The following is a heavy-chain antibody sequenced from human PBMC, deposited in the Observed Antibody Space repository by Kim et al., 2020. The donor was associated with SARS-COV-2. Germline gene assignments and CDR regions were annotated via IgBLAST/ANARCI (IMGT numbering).Heavy chain of an antibody. CDR3: ARRSTGTYYFDY. D-gene: IGHD1-1*01. Sequence: SRPSFQGQVTISADKSINTAYLQWSRLKASDTAMYYCARRSTGTYYFDYWGQGTLVTVSS. V-gene: IGHV5-51*01. J-gene: IGHJ4*02.